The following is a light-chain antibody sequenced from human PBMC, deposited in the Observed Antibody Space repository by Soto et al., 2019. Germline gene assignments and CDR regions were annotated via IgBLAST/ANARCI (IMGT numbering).Light chain of an antibody. CDR1: QSLLHSNGYNY. V-gene: IGKV2-28*01. J-gene: IGKJ1*01. CDR2: LGS. Sequence: DIVMTQSPLSLPVTPGEAASISCRSSQSLLHSNGYNYVDWYLQKAGQSPHLLIYLGSNRASGVPDRFSGSGSVTYFTLKISRVEAEDVGVYYCMQSLETPWTFGQGTKLDIK. CDR3: MQSLETPWT.